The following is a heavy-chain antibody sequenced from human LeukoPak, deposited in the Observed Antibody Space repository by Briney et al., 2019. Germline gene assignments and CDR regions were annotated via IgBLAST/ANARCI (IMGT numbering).Heavy chain of an antibody. CDR1: GGSISSDNYS. CDR3: AREKIVYYDGSGRGWFDP. CDR2: VYTSGST. J-gene: IGHJ5*02. Sequence: SQTLSLTGTVSGGSISSDNYSWSWIPQPAGKGLEWIGRVYTSGSTNYNPSLKSRVTISVDTSKKQFSLKLSSVTAADTAVYYCAREKIVYYDGSGRGWFDPWGQGTLVTVSS. V-gene: IGHV4-61*02. D-gene: IGHD3-22*01.